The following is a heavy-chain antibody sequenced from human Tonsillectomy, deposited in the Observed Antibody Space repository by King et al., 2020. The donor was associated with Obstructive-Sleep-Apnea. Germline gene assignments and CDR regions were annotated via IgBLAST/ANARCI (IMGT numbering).Heavy chain of an antibody. CDR1: GGSISGYY. D-gene: IGHD6-13*01. Sequence: MQLQESGPGLVKPSETLSLTCTVSGGSISGYYWSWIRQPPGKGLEWIGYIYFSGSTTYTPSLKSRGTISVETSKNQFSLKLSSVTAADTAVYYCAKYSSSWYGNDYWGQGTLVTVSS. J-gene: IGHJ4*02. V-gene: IGHV4-59*12. CDR2: IYFSGST. CDR3: AKYSSSWYGNDY.